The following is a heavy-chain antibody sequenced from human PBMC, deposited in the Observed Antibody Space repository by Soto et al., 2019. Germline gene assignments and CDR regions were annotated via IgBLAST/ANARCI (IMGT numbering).Heavy chain of an antibody. CDR3: ARDRGLLWFGEFNYYYMDV. V-gene: IGHV1-3*01. CDR1: GYTFTSYA. J-gene: IGHJ6*03. Sequence: ASVKVSCKASGYTFTSYAMHWVRQAPGQRLEWMGWINAGNGNTKYSQKFQGRVTITRDTSASTAYMELSSLRSEDTAVYYCARDRGLLWFGEFNYYYMDVWGKGTTVTVSS. D-gene: IGHD3-10*01. CDR2: INAGNGNT.